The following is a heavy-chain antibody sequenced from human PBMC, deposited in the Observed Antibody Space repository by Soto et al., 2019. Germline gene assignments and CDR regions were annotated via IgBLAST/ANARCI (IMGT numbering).Heavy chain of an antibody. J-gene: IGHJ4*02. CDR2: IYDSVNT. CDR3: ARVDHRGYFAILTDY. Sequence: TLSLTCTVSGDSLSSGGHYWSWIRQHPGKGLEWIGHIYDSVNTYYSPSLRSRVTISADMSKNQFSLNLRSVTAADTAVYYCARVDHRGYFAILTDYWGQGTLVTVSS. D-gene: IGHD3-9*01. CDR1: GDSLSSGGHY. V-gene: IGHV4-31*03.